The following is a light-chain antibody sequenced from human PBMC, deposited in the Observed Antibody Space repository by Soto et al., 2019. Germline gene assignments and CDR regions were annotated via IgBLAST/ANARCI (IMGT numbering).Light chain of an antibody. Sequence: SYELTQPLSLSVALGQTANITCGGHNIGSKNVHWYQQRPGQAPVVVIYRDTMRPSGIPERFSGSNSGNTATLTISRAQAGDEAEYYCQVWDSTIDVVFGGGTKVTVL. V-gene: IGLV3-9*01. CDR3: QVWDSTIDVV. CDR2: RDT. CDR1: NIGSKN. J-gene: IGLJ2*01.